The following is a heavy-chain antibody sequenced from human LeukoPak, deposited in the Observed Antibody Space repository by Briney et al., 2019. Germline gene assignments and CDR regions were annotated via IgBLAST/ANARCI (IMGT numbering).Heavy chain of an antibody. CDR3: AKYEGWYYYDSSGYYSPYFDY. J-gene: IGHJ4*02. CDR1: GFTFSSYA. D-gene: IGHD3-22*01. V-gene: IGHV3-23*01. Sequence: GGSLRLSCAASGFTFSSYAMSWVRQAPGKGLEWVSAISGSGGSTYYADSVKGRFTISRDNSKNTLYPQMNSLRAEDTAVYYCAKYEGWYYYDSSGYYSPYFDYWGQGTLVTVSS. CDR2: ISGSGGST.